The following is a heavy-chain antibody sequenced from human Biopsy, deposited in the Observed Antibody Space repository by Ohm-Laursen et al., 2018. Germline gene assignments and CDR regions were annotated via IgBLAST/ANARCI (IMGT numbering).Heavy chain of an antibody. CDR3: AKDRYNYTPIGGFSMDV. V-gene: IGHV3-30*18. CDR1: GFTFNNYG. CDR2: IFYDGSNT. J-gene: IGHJ6*02. D-gene: IGHD5-18*01. Sequence: SLRLSCSASGFTFNNYGMQWVRQAPGKGLEWAAFIFYDGSNTYYADSVKGRFTISRDNSRDTLYLQMSSLRAEDTAVYYCAKDRYNYTPIGGFSMDVWGQGTTVTVSS.